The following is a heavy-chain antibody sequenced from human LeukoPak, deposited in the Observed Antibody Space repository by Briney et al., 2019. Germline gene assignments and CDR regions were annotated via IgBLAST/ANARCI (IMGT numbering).Heavy chain of an antibody. CDR3: ARGSYGYIDF. V-gene: IGHV4-4*07. CDR2: FYASGTM. D-gene: IGHD3-16*01. CDR1: GFTISHYY. Sequence: SETLSLTCSGSGFTISHYYWTWIRQPAGKGLEWIGRFYASGTMIYNPSLKSRVAMSADTSKNQFSLMVTSVTAADTAVYYCARGSYGYIDFWGQGILVTVSS. J-gene: IGHJ4*02.